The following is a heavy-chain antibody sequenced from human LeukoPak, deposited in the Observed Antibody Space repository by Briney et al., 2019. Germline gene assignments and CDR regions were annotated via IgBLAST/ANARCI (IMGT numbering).Heavy chain of an antibody. CDR2: IYTSGST. D-gene: IGHD3-3*01. V-gene: IGHV4-4*07. Sequence: PSETLSLTCTVSGGSISSYYWSWIRQPAGKGLEWIGRIYTSGSTNYNPSLKSRVTMSVDTSKNQFSLKLSSVTAADTAVYYCAREDKYDFWSGYIVREVLNWFDPWGQGTLVTVSS. J-gene: IGHJ5*02. CDR1: GGSISSYY. CDR3: AREDKYDFWSGYIVREVLNWFDP.